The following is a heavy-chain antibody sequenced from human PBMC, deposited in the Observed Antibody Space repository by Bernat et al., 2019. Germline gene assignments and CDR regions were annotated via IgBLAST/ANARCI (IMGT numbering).Heavy chain of an antibody. CDR2: IIPIFGTA. V-gene: IGHV1-69*01. CDR1: GGTFSSYA. D-gene: IGHD2-8*01. J-gene: IGHJ4*02. CDR3: ASFDDPDCTNGVCSDY. Sequence: QVQLVQSGAEVKKPGSSVKVPCKASGGTFSSYAISWVRQAPGQGLEWMGGIIPIFGTANYAQKFQGRVTITADESTSTAYMELSSLRSEDTAVYYCASFDDPDCTNGVCSDYWGQGTLVTVSS.